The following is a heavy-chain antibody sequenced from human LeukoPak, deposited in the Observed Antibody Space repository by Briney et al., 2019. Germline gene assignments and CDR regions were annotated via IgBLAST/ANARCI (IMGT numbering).Heavy chain of an antibody. CDR3: ARVPARGPRTYYFDY. CDR2: IYYSGST. J-gene: IGHJ4*02. Sequence: SETLSLTCTVSGGSISSSSYYWGWIRQPPGKGLEWIGSIYYSGSTYYNPSLKSRVTISVDTSKNQFSLKLSSVTAADTAVYYCARVPARGPRTYYFDYWGQGTLVTVSS. CDR1: GGSISSSSYY. V-gene: IGHV4-39*07. D-gene: IGHD1-7*01.